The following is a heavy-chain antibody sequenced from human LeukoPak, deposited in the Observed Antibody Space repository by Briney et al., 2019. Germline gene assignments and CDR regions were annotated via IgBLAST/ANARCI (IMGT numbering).Heavy chain of an antibody. D-gene: IGHD1-26*01. Sequence: GGSLRLSCAASGFTVSSYQMSWVRQAPGKGLEFFSFIYGGDSTYYADSVKGRFTISRDSSKNTLYLQVNRLRAEDTALYYCARDNVGSLDYWGQGTLVTVSS. CDR2: IYGGDST. CDR1: GFTVSSYQ. J-gene: IGHJ4*02. CDR3: ARDNVGSLDY. V-gene: IGHV3-53*01.